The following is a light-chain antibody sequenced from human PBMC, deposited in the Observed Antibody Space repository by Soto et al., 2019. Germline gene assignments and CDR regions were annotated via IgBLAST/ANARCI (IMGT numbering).Light chain of an antibody. CDR1: QSIGTY. Sequence: EIVMTQSPATLSVSPGERATLSCRASQSIGTYLAWYQQRPGQAPRLLIYGASTRATGVPARFSGSASGTDFSLTISSLQSEDFAVYYCQQYNNWPPITFGQGTRLEIK. CDR2: GAS. V-gene: IGKV3-15*01. J-gene: IGKJ5*01. CDR3: QQYNNWPPIT.